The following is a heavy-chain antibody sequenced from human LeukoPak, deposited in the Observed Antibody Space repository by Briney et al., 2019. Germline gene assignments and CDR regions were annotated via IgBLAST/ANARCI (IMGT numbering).Heavy chain of an antibody. V-gene: IGHV1-2*02. Sequence: ASVTVSCKASGYTFTGYYMHWVRQAPGQGLGWMGWINPNSGGTNYAQKFQGRVTMTRDTSISTAYMELSRLRSDDTAVYYCARDMGSIHDYGDYGPLYFDYWGQGTLVTVSS. CDR1: GYTFTGYY. D-gene: IGHD4-17*01. CDR3: ARDMGSIHDYGDYGPLYFDY. J-gene: IGHJ4*02. CDR2: INPNSGGT.